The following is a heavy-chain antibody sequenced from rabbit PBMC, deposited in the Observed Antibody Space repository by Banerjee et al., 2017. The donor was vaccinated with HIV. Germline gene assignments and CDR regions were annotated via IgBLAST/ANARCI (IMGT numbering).Heavy chain of an antibody. CDR2: IYTGSDST. Sequence: QEQLEESGGGLVKPEGSLTLTCTASGFDLSSYYYMCWVRQAPGKGLEWIGCIYTGSDSTYYATWAKGRFTISKASSTTVTLQMATLTAADTATYFCARTGYTGSAGADYGMSNLWGPGTLVTVS. CDR1: GFDLSSYYY. D-gene: IGHD4-2*01. J-gene: IGHJ4*01. CDR3: ARTGYTGSAGADYGMSNL. V-gene: IGHV1S45*01.